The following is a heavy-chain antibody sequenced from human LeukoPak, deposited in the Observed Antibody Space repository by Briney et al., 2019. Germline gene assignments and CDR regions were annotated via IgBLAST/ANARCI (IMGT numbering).Heavy chain of an antibody. CDR1: GFTFSSYW. Sequence: PGGSLRLSCAASGFTFSSYWMSWVRQAPGKGLEWVANIKQDGSEKYYVDSVKGRFTISRDNTKNSLYLQMNSLRAEDTAVYYCARDYSGYDFDYWGQGTLVTVSS. CDR2: IKQDGSEK. D-gene: IGHD5-12*01. V-gene: IGHV3-7*03. CDR3: ARDYSGYDFDY. J-gene: IGHJ4*02.